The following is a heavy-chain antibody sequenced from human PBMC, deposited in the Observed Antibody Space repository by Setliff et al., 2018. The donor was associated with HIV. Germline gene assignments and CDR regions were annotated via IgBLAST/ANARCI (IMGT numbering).Heavy chain of an antibody. J-gene: IGHJ4*02. Sequence: SETLSLTCTVSGGSVSSGSYYWSWIRQPPGKGLEWIGYIYYSGSTKHNPSIKSRVTISLDTSKNQFSLKLTSVTAADTAVYYCARYSPRGYTLHGHYWGQGTLVTVSS. D-gene: IGHD6-25*01. CDR1: GGSVSSGSYY. CDR2: IYYSGST. V-gene: IGHV4-61*01. CDR3: ARYSPRGYTLHGHY.